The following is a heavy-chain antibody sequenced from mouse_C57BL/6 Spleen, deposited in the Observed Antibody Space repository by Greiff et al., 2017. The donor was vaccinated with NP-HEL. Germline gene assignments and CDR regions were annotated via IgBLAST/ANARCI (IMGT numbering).Heavy chain of an antibody. CDR2: ISNGGGST. CDR3: ARLGEEAMDY. V-gene: IGHV5-12*01. Sequence: DVMLVESGGGLVQPGGSLKLSCAASGFTFSDYYMYWVRQTPEKRLEWVAYISNGGGSTYYPDTVKGRFTISRDNAKNTLYLQMSRLKSEDTAMYYCARLGEEAMDYWGQGTSVTVSS. D-gene: IGHD2-13*01. J-gene: IGHJ4*01. CDR1: GFTFSDYY.